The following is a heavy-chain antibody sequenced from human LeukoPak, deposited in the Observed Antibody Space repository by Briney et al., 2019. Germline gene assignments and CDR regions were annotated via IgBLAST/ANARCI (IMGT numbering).Heavy chain of an antibody. CDR1: GFTFSSYA. D-gene: IGHD1-26*01. Sequence: GGSLRLSCAASGFTFSSYAMHWVRQAPGKGLEWVAVISYDGSNKYYADSVKGRFTISRDNAKNSLYLQMNSLRAEDTAVYYCARVGATRTIDYWGQGTLVTVSS. CDR2: ISYDGSNK. V-gene: IGHV3-30-3*01. J-gene: IGHJ4*02. CDR3: ARVGATRTIDY.